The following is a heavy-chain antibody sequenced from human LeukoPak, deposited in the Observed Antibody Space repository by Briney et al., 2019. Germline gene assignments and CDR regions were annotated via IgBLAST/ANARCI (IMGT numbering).Heavy chain of an antibody. CDR2: IRSKANNYAT. Sequence: QAGGSLRLSCAASGFTFSGSAMHWVRQASGKGLEWVGRIRSKANNYATAYAASVKGRFTISRDDSKNTAYLQMNSLKTGDTAVYFCSSGLSVLRSNNTPVDYWGQGTLVTVSS. CDR3: SSGLSVLRSNNTPVDY. CDR1: GFTFSGSA. V-gene: IGHV3-73*01. J-gene: IGHJ4*02. D-gene: IGHD4-17*01.